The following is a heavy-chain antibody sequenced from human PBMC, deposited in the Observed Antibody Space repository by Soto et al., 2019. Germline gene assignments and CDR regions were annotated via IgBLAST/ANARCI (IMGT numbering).Heavy chain of an antibody. D-gene: IGHD3-10*01. V-gene: IGHV3-23*01. CDR2: ISGSGGST. Sequence: EVQLLESGGGLVQPGGSLRLSCAASGFTFSSYAMSWVRQAPGKGLEWVSAISGSGGSTYYADSVKGRFTISRDNSMNTLYLQMNSLRAEDTAVYYCARRDQLRGGYYYYYYMDVWGKGTTVNVSS. CDR3: ARRDQLRGGYYYYYYMDV. J-gene: IGHJ6*03. CDR1: GFTFSSYA.